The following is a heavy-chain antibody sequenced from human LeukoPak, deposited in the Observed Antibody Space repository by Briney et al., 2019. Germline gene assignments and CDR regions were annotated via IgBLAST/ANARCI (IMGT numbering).Heavy chain of an antibody. J-gene: IGHJ4*02. CDR1: TFTFSDYW. D-gene: IGHD3-16*01. Sequence: GGSLRLSCAASTFTFSDYWMTWVRQAPGKGPEWVAYMNQLGNDKKYLDSVRGRFTISRDHAKNSLYLQMTSLRADDTAVYYWARGTYYYEFWGQGTLVTVSS. CDR3: ARGTYYYEF. CDR2: MNQLGNDK. V-gene: IGHV3-7*04.